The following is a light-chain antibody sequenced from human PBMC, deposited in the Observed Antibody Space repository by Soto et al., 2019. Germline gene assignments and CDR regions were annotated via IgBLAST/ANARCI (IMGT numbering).Light chain of an antibody. CDR2: DGS. CDR3: QHFYSYPYT. CDR1: PGINRH. J-gene: IGKJ2*01. Sequence: AILLTQSPSSLSASVGDRVTITCRASPGINRHLTWYQQRPGKPPRVLISDGSTLESGVPSMFSGSGYGTDFTLTISSLQPEDFGTYYCQHFYSYPYTFGQGTQLEIK. V-gene: IGKV1-13*02.